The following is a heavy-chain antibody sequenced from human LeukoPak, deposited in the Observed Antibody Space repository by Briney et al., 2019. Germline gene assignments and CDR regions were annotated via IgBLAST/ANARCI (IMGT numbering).Heavy chain of an antibody. CDR3: EGILTGPDYYYMDV. CDR1: GFTFSSYW. D-gene: IGHD3-9*01. Sequence: GGSLRLSCAASGFTFSSYWMHWVRQAPGKGLVWVSRINSDGSSTSYADSVKGRFTISRDDAKNTLYLQMNSLRAEDTAVYYCEGILTGPDYYYMDVWGKGTTVTVSS. V-gene: IGHV3-74*01. CDR2: INSDGSST. J-gene: IGHJ6*03.